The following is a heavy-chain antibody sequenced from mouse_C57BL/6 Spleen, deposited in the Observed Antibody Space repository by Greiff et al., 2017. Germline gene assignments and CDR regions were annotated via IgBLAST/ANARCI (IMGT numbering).Heavy chain of an antibody. V-gene: IGHV5-6*01. CDR3: ARHDYYAMDY. J-gene: IGHJ4*01. Sequence: EVQRVESGGDLVKPGGPLKLSCAASGFTFSSYGMSWVRQTPDKRLEWVATISSGGSYTYYPDSVKGRFTISRDNAKNTLNLQMSSLKSEDTAMYYGARHDYYAMDYWGQGTSVTVSS. CDR1: GFTFSSYG. CDR2: ISSGGSYT.